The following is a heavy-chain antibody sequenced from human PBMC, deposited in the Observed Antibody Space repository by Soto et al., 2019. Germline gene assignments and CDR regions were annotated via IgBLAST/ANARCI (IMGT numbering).Heavy chain of an antibody. CDR2: ISYNGST. CDR3: ARLRPFDY. CDR1: GGSINSSNFY. V-gene: IGHV4-39*01. J-gene: IGHJ4*02. Sequence: QLQLQESGPGLVKPSETLSLTCCVSGGSINSSNFYWGWIRQPPGKGLEWIGTISYNGSTYNKPSLKSRVTISVDTSKNQFSLSLTSVTAADTAMYYCARLRPFDYWGQGALVTVSS.